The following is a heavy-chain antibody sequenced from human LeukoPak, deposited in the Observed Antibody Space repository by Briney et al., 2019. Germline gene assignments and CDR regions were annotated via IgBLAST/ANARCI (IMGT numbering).Heavy chain of an antibody. V-gene: IGHV3-21*01. D-gene: IGHD6-19*01. CDR3: ARDRRGVAGTDFDY. CDR1: GFTFSSYW. J-gene: IGHJ4*02. Sequence: GGSLRLSCAASGFTFSSYWMSWVRQAPGKGLEWVSSITSTSRYIYYADSAKGRFTISRDNAKKSVYLQMDSLRVEDTAVYYCARDRRGVAGTDFDYWGQGILVTVSS. CDR2: ITSTSRYI.